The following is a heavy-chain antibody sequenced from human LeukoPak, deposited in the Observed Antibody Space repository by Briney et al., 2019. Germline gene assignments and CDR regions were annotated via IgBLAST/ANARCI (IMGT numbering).Heavy chain of an antibody. V-gene: IGHV1-8*01. CDR2: MNPNSGNT. J-gene: IGHJ4*02. Sequence: ASVKVSCTASGYTFTSYDINWVRQATGQGLEWMGWMNPNSGNTGYAQKFQGRVTMTRNTSISTAYMELSSLRSEDTAVYYCARALTVYYYGSGSLTPGYWGQGTLVTVSS. CDR3: ARALTVYYYGSGSLTPGY. D-gene: IGHD3-10*01. CDR1: GYTFTSYD.